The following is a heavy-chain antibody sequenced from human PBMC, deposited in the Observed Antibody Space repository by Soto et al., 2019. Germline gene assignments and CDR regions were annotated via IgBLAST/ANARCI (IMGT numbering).Heavy chain of an antibody. CDR2: IRSKANSYAT. D-gene: IGHD4-17*01. CDR3: NRSDDYGGNYYYYGMDV. Sequence: PGGSLRLSCAASGFTFSGSAMHWVRQASGKGLEWVGRIRSKANSYATAYAASVKGRFTISRDDSKNTAYLQMNSLKTEDTAVYYCNRSDDYGGNYYYYGMDVWGQGTTVTVSS. CDR1: GFTFSGSA. J-gene: IGHJ6*02. V-gene: IGHV3-73*01.